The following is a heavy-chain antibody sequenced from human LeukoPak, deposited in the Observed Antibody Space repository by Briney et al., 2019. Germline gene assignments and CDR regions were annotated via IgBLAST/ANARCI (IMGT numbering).Heavy chain of an antibody. Sequence: SQTLSLTCAVSGGSISSGGYSWSWIRQPPGQGLEWIGYIYHSGSTYYNPSLKSRVTISVDRSKNQFSLKLSSVTAADTAVYYCARTSYYDFWSGWNWFDPWGQGTLVTVSS. CDR1: GGSISSGGYS. J-gene: IGHJ5*02. CDR3: ARTSYYDFWSGWNWFDP. V-gene: IGHV4-30-2*01. CDR2: IYHSGST. D-gene: IGHD3-3*01.